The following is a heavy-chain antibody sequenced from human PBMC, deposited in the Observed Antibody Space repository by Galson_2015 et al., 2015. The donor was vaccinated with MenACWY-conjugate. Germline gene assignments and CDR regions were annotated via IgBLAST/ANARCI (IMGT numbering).Heavy chain of an antibody. Sequence: SLRLSCAASGSGFSFSNIAMTWVRQAPGMGLEWDSSISGSGSATYYTDSVKVRFTISRDNSRNTLYLQMNSLRVGDMAVYYCAKNFGSVGYSDFDCWGQGTLVTVSS. CDR2: ISGSGSAT. CDR3: AKNFGSVGYSDFDC. V-gene: IGHV3-23*01. CDR1: GSGFSFSNIA. J-gene: IGHJ4*02. D-gene: IGHD3-10*01.